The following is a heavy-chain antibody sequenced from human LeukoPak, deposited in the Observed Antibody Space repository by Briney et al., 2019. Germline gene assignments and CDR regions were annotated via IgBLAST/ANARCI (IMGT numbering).Heavy chain of an antibody. D-gene: IGHD2-15*01. CDR2: IISGSGGST. CDR3: AKDGGRYCSGGSCYGDAFDI. CDR1: GFTFSSYA. V-gene: IGHV3-23*01. Sequence: GGSLRLSCAASGFTFSSYAMNWVRQAPGKGLELVSAIISGSGGSTYYADSVKGRFTISRDNSKNTLYLQMNSLRAEDTAVYYCAKDGGRYCSGGSCYGDAFDIWGQGTLVTVSS. J-gene: IGHJ3*02.